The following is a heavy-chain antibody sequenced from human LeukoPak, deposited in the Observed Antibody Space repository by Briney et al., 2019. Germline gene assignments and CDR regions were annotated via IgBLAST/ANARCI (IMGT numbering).Heavy chain of an antibody. D-gene: IGHD3-16*02. V-gene: IGHV3-23*01. Sequence: GGSLRLSCAASGFTFSTYAMSWVRQAPGKGLEWVSVVSGTGGRTYYADSVKGRFTISRDNYENTLHLQMNSLRSEDTAVYYCARVSRYRPNWGQGTLVTVSS. CDR3: ARVSRYRPN. CDR1: GFTFSTYA. J-gene: IGHJ4*02. CDR2: VSGTGGRT.